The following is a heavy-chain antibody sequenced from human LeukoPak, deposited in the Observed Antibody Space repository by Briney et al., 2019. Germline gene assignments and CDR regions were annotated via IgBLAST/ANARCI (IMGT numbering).Heavy chain of an antibody. CDR2: IYPGDSDT. CDR1: GYSFTSYW. CDR3: ARCTGYSYGLVGAFDI. Sequence: GESLKISCKGSGYSFTSYWIGWVRQMPGKGLEWMGIIYPGDSDTRYSPSFQGQVTISADKSISTAYLQWSSLKASDTAMYYCARCTGYSYGLVGAFDIWGQGTMVTVSS. V-gene: IGHV5-51*01. J-gene: IGHJ3*02. D-gene: IGHD5-18*01.